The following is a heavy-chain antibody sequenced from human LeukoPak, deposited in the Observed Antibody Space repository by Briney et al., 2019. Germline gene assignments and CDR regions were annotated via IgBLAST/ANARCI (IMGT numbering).Heavy chain of an antibody. V-gene: IGHV1-69*13. CDR1: GGTFSSYA. D-gene: IGHD3-22*01. CDR2: IIPIFGTA. CDR3: AKNYYDSSGYYTYFDF. Sequence: SVTVSCTASGGTFSSYAISWVRQAPGQGLEWMGGIIPIFGTANYAQKFQGRVTITADESTSTAYMELSSLRSEDTAVYYCAKNYYDSSGYYTYFDFWGQGTLVTVSS. J-gene: IGHJ4*02.